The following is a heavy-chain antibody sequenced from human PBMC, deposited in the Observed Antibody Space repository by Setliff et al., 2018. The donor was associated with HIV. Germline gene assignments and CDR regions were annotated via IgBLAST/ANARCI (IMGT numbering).Heavy chain of an antibody. CDR2: VYYSGST. V-gene: IGHV4-59*01. CDR1: GGSISSYY. CDR3: ARHVGISIGGTRGDFDC. J-gene: IGHJ4*02. Sequence: PSETLSLTCTVSGGSISSYYWSWIRQPPGKGLEWIGYVYYSGSTNYNPSLKSRVTISVDTSKNQFSLKLSSVTAADTAVYYCARHVGISIGGTRGDFDCWGQGTLVTVSS. D-gene: IGHD6-13*01.